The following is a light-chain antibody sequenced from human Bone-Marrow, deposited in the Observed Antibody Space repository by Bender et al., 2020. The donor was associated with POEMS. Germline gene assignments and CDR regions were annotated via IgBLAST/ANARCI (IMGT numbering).Light chain of an antibody. CDR2: GVN. J-gene: IGLJ3*02. CDR3: CASDGDHTWV. CDR1: SSDVGGFDY. V-gene: IGLV2-11*01. Sequence: QSALTQPRSVSGSPGQSITISCSGGSSDVGGFDYVSWYRQHPGKAPKLIIYGVNMRPLGVPNRFSGSKSGSTASLTISGLQAEDEADYFCCASDGDHTWVFGRGTKLTV.